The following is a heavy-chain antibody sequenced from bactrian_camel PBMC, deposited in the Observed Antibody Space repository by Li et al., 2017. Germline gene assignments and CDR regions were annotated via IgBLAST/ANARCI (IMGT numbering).Heavy chain of an antibody. CDR1: GYTISNYW. D-gene: IGHD2*01. V-gene: IGHV3S25*01. Sequence: QLVESGGGSVQAGGSLRLSCEATGYTISNYWMAWFRQAPGKEREGVAGICRGGGMPNYADSVKGRFTISQDNAKNTVFQQMNSLKPEDTAMYYCAASGGLRAWWLLLNGATYAYWGQGTQVTVS. J-gene: IGHJ4*01. CDR2: ICRGGGMP. CDR3: AASGGLRAWWLLLNGATYAY.